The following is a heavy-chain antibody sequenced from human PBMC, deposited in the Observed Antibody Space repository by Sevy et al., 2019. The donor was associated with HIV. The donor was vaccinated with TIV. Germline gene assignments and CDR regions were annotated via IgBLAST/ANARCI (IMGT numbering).Heavy chain of an antibody. J-gene: IGHJ4*02. CDR3: AKNRRWGDSGTYYYDFDY. Sequence: GSLRLSCAASGFTFSGYGMHWVRQAPGKGLEWVTVIWYDGSHKYYVDSVKGRFTISRDNSKNTLYLQMNSLRAEDTAVYYCAKNRRWGDSGTYYYDFDYWGQGTLVTVSS. V-gene: IGHV3-33*06. CDR1: GFTFSGYG. CDR2: IWYDGSHK. D-gene: IGHD3-22*01.